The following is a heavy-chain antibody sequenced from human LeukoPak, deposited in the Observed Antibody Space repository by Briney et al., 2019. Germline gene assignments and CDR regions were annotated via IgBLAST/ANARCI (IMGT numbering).Heavy chain of an antibody. J-gene: IGHJ4*02. CDR3: TRLRLGELSLQPDDY. V-gene: IGHV4-38-2*02. CDR2: IYHSGTT. D-gene: IGHD3-16*02. Sequence: SETLSLTCTVSGYSISSGYYWGWIRQSPGKGLEWIGNIYHSGTTYYNPSLNSRVSISADTSKNQFSLRLASVTAADTAVYYCTRLRLGELSLQPDDYWGQGTLVTVSS. CDR1: GYSISSGYY.